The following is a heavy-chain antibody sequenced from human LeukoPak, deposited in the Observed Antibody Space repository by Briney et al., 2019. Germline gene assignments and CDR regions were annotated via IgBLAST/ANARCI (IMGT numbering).Heavy chain of an antibody. D-gene: IGHD6-13*01. CDR2: IIPIFGTA. CDR3: ARGTEAGIAAAGTLGGMDV. J-gene: IGHJ6*04. Sequence: SVKVSCKASGGTFSSYAISWVRQAPGQGLEWMGRIIPIFGTANYAQKFQGRVTITTDESTSTAYMKLSSLRSEDTAVYYCARGTEAGIAAAGTLGGMDVWGKGTTVTVSS. V-gene: IGHV1-69*05. CDR1: GGTFSSYA.